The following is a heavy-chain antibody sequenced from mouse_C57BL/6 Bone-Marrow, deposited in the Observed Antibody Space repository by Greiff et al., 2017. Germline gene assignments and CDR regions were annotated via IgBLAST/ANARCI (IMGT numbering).Heavy chain of an antibody. CDR3: ARTRPNWEVYYAMDY. J-gene: IGHJ4*01. CDR2: IHPNSGST. V-gene: IGHV1-64*01. D-gene: IGHD4-1*02. Sequence: QVQLQQPGAELVKPGASVKLSCKASGFTFTSYWMHWVKQTLGQGLEWIGMIHPNSGSTNYNEKFKSKVTLTVDKSSSTAYMQLSRLTSEDSTVYYCARTRPNWEVYYAMDYWGQGTSVTVSS. CDR1: GFTFTSYW.